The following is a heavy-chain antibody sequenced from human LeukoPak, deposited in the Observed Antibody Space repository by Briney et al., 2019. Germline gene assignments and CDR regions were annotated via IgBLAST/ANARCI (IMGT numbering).Heavy chain of an antibody. D-gene: IGHD3-9*01. CDR3: AKWGDYDVLTGYYVSDY. Sequence: GGSLRLSCAASGFTFSNYAMSWVRQAPGKGLEWVSAIAGGGSGIYYADSMKSRFTISRDNSKNTLYLQINSLRAEDTAVYYCAKWGDYDVLTGYYVSDYWGQGTLVTVSS. CDR1: GFTFSNYA. J-gene: IGHJ4*02. CDR2: IAGGGSGI. V-gene: IGHV3-23*01.